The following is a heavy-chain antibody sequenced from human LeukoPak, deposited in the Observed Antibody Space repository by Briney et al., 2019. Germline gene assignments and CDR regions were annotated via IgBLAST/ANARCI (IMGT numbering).Heavy chain of an antibody. D-gene: IGHD6-13*01. J-gene: IGHJ6*02. CDR2: IYYSGST. CDR3: ARDPAIAAAGTYYYYGMDV. V-gene: IGHV4-59*01. Sequence: RASETLSLTCTVSGVSISSYYWSWIRQPPGKGLEWIGYIYYSGSTNYNPSLKSRVTISVDTSKNQFSLKLSSVTAADTAVYYCARDPAIAAAGTYYYYGMDVWGQGTTVTVSS. CDR1: GVSISSYY.